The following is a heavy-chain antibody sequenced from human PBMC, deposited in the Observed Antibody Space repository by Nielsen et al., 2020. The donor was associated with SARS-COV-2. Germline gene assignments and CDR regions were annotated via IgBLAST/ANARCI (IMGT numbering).Heavy chain of an antibody. CDR1: GGSISSGAYY. J-gene: IGHJ6*03. V-gene: IGHV4-31*03. D-gene: IGHD3-22*01. Sequence: SETLSLTCTVSGGSISSGAYYWSWIRQHPGKGLEWIGYISHTGGTYYSPSLKSRVTMSVDTSKNQFSLKLSSVTAADTAIYYCARDAYYYDTNNYYLGDYYYYMDVWGKGTTVTVSS. CDR2: ISHTGGT. CDR3: ARDAYYYDTNNYYLGDYYYYMDV.